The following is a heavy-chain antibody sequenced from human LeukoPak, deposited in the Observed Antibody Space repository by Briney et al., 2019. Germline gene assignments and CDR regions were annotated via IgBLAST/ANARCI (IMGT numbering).Heavy chain of an antibody. Sequence: SETLSLTCAVYGGSFSGYYWSWIRQPPGKGLEWIGEINHSGSTNYNPSLKSRVTISVDTSKNQFSLKLSPVTAADTAVYYCATRILLWFGEFRYYFDYWGQGTLVAVSS. CDR1: GGSFSGYY. CDR3: ATRILLWFGEFRYYFDY. CDR2: INHSGST. V-gene: IGHV4-34*01. D-gene: IGHD3-10*01. J-gene: IGHJ4*02.